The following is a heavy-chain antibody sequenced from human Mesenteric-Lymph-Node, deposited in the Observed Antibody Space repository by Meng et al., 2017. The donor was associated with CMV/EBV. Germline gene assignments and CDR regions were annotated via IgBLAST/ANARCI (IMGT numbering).Heavy chain of an antibody. CDR1: GFTFSSYS. V-gene: IGHV3-21*01. D-gene: IGHD2-2*01. J-gene: IGHJ4*02. Sequence: GESLKISCAASGFTFSSYSMNWVRQAPGKGLEWVSSISSSSSYIYYADSVKGRFTISRDNAKNSLYLQMNSLRAEDTAVYYCARDSDRFVVVPAAILGYWGQGTLVTVSS. CDR3: ARDSDRFVVVPAAILGY. CDR2: ISSSSSYI.